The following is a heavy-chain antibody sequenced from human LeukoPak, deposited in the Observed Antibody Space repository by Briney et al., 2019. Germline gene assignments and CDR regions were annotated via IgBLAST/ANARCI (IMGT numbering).Heavy chain of an antibody. J-gene: IGHJ4*02. Sequence: GGSLRLSCVVSGFSLSNYAMSWVRQAPGKGLEWVSYISEKGGSTTYGDSVKGRFTISRDNSKNTLYLQMNSLRAEDTAVYYCAKTTSRDGYNFDFDYWGQGTLVTVSS. CDR2: ISEKGGST. V-gene: IGHV3-23*01. CDR1: GFSLSNYA. D-gene: IGHD5-24*01. CDR3: AKTTSRDGYNFDFDY.